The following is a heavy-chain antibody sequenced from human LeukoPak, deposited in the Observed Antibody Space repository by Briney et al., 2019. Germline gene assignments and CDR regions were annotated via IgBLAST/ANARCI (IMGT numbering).Heavy chain of an antibody. CDR1: GGPISSSSYY. V-gene: IGHV4-39*07. J-gene: IGHJ4*02. D-gene: IGHD6-19*01. CDR2: IYYSGST. Sequence: TSETLSLTCTVSGGPISSSSYYWGWIRQPPGKGLEWIGSIYYSGSTYYNPSLKSRVAISVDTSKNQFSLKLSSVTAADTAVYYCARDLLGSSGWYAPLGYWGQGTLVTVSS. CDR3: ARDLLGSSGWYAPLGY.